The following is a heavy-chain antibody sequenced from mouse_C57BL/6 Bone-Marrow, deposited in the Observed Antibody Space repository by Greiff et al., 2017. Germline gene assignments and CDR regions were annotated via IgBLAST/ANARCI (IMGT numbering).Heavy chain of an antibody. CDR2: LSNLAYSI. CDR1: GFTFSDYG. D-gene: IGHD2-3*01. J-gene: IGHJ4*01. V-gene: IGHV5-15*04. CDR3: ARHDDYYAMDY. Sequence: EVKLMESGGGLVQPGGSLKLSCAASGFTFSDYGMAWVRQAPRKGPEWVAFLSNLAYSIYYADTVTGRFTISREHAKNTLYLEMSSLRSEDTSMYYCARHDDYYAMDYWGQGTSVTVSS.